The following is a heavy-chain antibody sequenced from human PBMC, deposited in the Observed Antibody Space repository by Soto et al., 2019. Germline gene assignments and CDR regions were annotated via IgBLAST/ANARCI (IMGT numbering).Heavy chain of an antibody. CDR3: ARGLKVRPLFTGYPDWDYYYGMDV. J-gene: IGHJ6*01. D-gene: IGHD3-9*01. Sequence: ASVKVSCKASGYTFTSYYMHWVRQAPGQGLEWMGIINPSGGSTSYAQKFQGRVTMTRDTSTSTVYMELSSLRSEDTAVYYCARGLKVRPLFTGYPDWDYYYGMDVWGQGTTVTVYS. CDR2: INPSGGST. CDR1: GYTFTSYY. V-gene: IGHV1-46*01.